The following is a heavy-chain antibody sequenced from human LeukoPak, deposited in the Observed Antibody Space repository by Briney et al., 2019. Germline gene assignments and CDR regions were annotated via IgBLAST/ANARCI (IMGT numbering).Heavy chain of an antibody. J-gene: IGHJ3*02. CDR2: IYYSGST. V-gene: IGHV4-59*01. CDR3: ARGRRGDYVLGAFDI. Sequence: SETLSLTCTVSGGFISSYYWSWIRQPPGKGLEWIGYIYYSGSTNYNPSLKSRVTISVDTSKNQFSLKLSSVTAADTAVYYCARGRRGDYVLGAFDIWGQGTMVTVSS. D-gene: IGHD4-17*01. CDR1: GGFISSYY.